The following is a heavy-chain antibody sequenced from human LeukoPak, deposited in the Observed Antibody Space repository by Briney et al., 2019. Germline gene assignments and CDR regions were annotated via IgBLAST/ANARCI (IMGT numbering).Heavy chain of an antibody. CDR3: ARDHGSYFDY. J-gene: IGHJ4*02. CDR1: GFTFSSYA. D-gene: IGHD3-10*01. Sequence: GGFLRLSCAASGFTFSSYAMHWVRQAPGKGLEWVAVISYDGSNKYYADSVKGRFTISRDNSKNTLYLQMNSLRAEDTAVYYCARDHGSYFDYWGQGTLVTVSS. CDR2: ISYDGSNK. V-gene: IGHV3-30-3*01.